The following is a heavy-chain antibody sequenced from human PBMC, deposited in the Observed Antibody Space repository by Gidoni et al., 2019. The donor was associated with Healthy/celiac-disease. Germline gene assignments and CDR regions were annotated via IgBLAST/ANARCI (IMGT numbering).Heavy chain of an antibody. Sequence: QVQLQESGPGLVKPSAHLSLTCTVSGGSISSYYWSWIRQPPGKGLEWIGYIYYSGSTNYNPSLKSRVTISVDTSKNQFSLKLSSVTAADTAVYYCARGGGPDDYYYYYGMDVWGKGTTVTVSS. V-gene: IGHV4-59*01. CDR1: GGSISSYY. J-gene: IGHJ6*04. CDR3: ARGGGPDDYYYYYGMDV. D-gene: IGHD1-1*01. CDR2: IYYSGST.